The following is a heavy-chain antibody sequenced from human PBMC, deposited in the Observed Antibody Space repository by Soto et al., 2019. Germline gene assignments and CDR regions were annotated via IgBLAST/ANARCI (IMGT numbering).Heavy chain of an antibody. Sequence: QVQLVQSGAEVKKPGASVKVSCKASGYTFTGYYMHWVRQAPGQGLEWMGWINPNSDGTNYAQKFQGWVTMTRDTSISTAYMELSRLRSDDTAVYYCARDQGCSGGSCYSFDYWGQGTLVTVSS. CDR3: ARDQGCSGGSCYSFDY. V-gene: IGHV1-2*04. D-gene: IGHD2-15*01. J-gene: IGHJ4*02. CDR1: GYTFTGYY. CDR2: INPNSDGT.